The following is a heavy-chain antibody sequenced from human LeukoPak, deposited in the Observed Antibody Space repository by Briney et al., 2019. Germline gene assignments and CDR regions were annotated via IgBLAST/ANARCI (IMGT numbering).Heavy chain of an antibody. Sequence: GGSLRLSCAASGFTFSSYAMSWVRQAPGKGLEWVSVISGSGGSTYYADSVKGRFTISRDNSKNTAYLQMNSLRAEDTAVYYCAKTVSSWYDNPPFDYWGQGTLVTVSS. CDR3: AKTVSSWYDNPPFDY. V-gene: IGHV3-23*01. J-gene: IGHJ4*02. CDR1: GFTFSSYA. CDR2: ISGSGGST. D-gene: IGHD6-13*01.